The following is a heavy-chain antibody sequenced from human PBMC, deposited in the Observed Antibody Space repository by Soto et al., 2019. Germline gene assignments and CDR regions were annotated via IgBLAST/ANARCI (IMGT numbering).Heavy chain of an antibody. D-gene: IGHD1-1*01. CDR2: IPSDEYYI. CDR3: ARYPEQLKLGDIDY. Sequence: QIHLVESGGGVVQPGRSLRLSCATSGFTFSGYVFHWIRQAPGKGLEWVAMIPSDEYYISYADSVKGRFTISRDNSKNALYLQMDSLKPEDTARYFCARYPEQLKLGDIDYWGQGTLVSVSS. V-gene: IGHV3-30*03. J-gene: IGHJ4*02. CDR1: GFTFSGYV.